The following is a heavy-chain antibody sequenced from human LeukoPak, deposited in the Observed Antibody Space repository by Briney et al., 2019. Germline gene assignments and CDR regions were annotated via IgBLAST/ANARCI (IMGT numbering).Heavy chain of an antibody. J-gene: IGHJ4*02. CDR3: ARDNYDFWSGYYYFDY. D-gene: IGHD3-3*01. CDR2: IYYSGST. V-gene: IGHV4-59*01. CDR1: GGSISSYY. Sequence: SETLSLTCTVSGGSISSYYWSWIRQPPGKGLEWIGYIYYSGSTNYNPSLKSRVTISVDTSKNQFSLKLSSVTAADTAAYYCARDNYDFWSGYYYFDYWGQGTLVTVSS.